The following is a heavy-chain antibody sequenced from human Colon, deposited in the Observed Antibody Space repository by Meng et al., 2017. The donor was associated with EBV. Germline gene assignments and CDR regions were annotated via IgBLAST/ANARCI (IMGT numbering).Heavy chain of an antibody. CDR1: GGSISSVSW. CDR3: ARGGYYSFDY. D-gene: IGHD5-18*01. V-gene: IGHV4-4*02. J-gene: IGHJ4*02. Sequence: LGAAHGLGKPSETRSLTCSVPGGSISSVSWWTWVRQSPGKGLEWIGEIYHSGSTNYNPSLKSRVTISVDKSKNQFSLKLTSVTAADTAVYYCARGGYYSFDYWGQRTLVTVSS. CDR2: IYHSGST.